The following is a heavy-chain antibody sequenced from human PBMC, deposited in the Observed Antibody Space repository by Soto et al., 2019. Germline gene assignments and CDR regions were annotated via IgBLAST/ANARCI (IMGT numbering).Heavy chain of an antibody. CDR2: IDPSDSYT. J-gene: IGHJ6*02. D-gene: IGHD6-19*01. CDR1: GYSFTSYW. Sequence: GESLQISCKGSGYSFTSYWISCVRQMPGKGLEWIGRIDPSDSYTNYSPSFQGHVTISADKSISTAYLQWRSLKASDTAMYYCASPATYSSGWYDYYGMDFWGQGTTVTVSS. V-gene: IGHV5-10-1*01. CDR3: ASPATYSSGWYDYYGMDF.